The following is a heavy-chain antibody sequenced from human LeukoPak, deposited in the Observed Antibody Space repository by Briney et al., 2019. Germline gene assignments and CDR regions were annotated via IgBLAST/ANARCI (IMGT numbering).Heavy chain of an antibody. CDR3: ATGYSSGWNGYYFDY. CDR1: GYSFTSYW. D-gene: IGHD6-19*01. Sequence: PGESLKISCKASGYSFTSYWIGWVRQMPGKGLEWMGIIYPADSDTRYSPSFQGQVTISADKSITTAYLQWRSLKASGTAIYFCATGYSSGWNGYYFDYWGQGTPVTVSS. CDR2: IYPADSDT. V-gene: IGHV5-51*01. J-gene: IGHJ4*02.